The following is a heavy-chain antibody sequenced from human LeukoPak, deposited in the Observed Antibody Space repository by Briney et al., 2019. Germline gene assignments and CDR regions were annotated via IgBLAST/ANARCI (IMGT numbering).Heavy chain of an antibody. V-gene: IGHV3-33*01. D-gene: IGHD3-10*01. Sequence: GGSLRLSCAASGFTFSSHGMHWVRQAPGKGLEWVAVIWHDGSNKYYADSVKGRFTIPRDNSKNTLYLQMNSLRAEGTAVYYCARDKSGSGPDYWGQGTLVTVSS. CDR2: IWHDGSNK. CDR1: GFTFSSHG. J-gene: IGHJ4*02. CDR3: ARDKSGSGPDY.